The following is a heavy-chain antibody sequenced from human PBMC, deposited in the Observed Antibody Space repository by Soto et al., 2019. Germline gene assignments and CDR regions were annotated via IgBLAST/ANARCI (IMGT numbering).Heavy chain of an antibody. CDR1: GGSISSYY. J-gene: IGHJ6*03. CDR2: IYYSGST. V-gene: IGHV4-59*08. Sequence: SETLSLTCTVSGGSISSYYWSWIRQPPGKGLEWIGYIYYSGSTNYNPSLKSRVTISVDTSKNQFSLKLSSVTAADTAVYYCATIDCSSTSCQGCGSCYSEDYYMDVWGKGTTVTVSS. D-gene: IGHD2-2*01. CDR3: ATIDCSSTSCQGCGSCYSEDYYMDV.